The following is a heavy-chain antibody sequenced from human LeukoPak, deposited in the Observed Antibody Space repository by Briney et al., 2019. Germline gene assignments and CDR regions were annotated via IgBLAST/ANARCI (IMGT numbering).Heavy chain of an antibody. J-gene: IGHJ4*02. CDR2: IYPGDSDT. D-gene: IGHD5-12*01. Sequence: GESLKISCKGSGYPFTSKWIGWVRQMPGKGLEWMGIIYPGDSDTRYSPSFQGQVTISADKSISTAYLQWSSLKASDTAIYYCATSGGYGGYEMGVWGQGTLVTVSS. V-gene: IGHV5-51*01. CDR3: ATSGGYGGYEMGV. CDR1: GYPFTSKW.